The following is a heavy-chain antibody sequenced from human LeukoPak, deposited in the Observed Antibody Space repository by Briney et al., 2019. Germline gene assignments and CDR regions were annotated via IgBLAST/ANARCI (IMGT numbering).Heavy chain of an antibody. J-gene: IGHJ4*02. CDR2: IYYSGST. CDR3: ATSSLYSNSWYFDY. V-gene: IGHV4-30-4*08. D-gene: IGHD6-13*01. CDR1: GGSISSGNYY. Sequence: SETLSLTCTVSGGSISSGNYYWSWIRQPPGKGLEWIGYIYYSGSTYYNPSLKSRVTISVDTSKNQFSLKLSCVTAADTAVYYCATSSLYSNSWYFDYWGEGTLVTVSS.